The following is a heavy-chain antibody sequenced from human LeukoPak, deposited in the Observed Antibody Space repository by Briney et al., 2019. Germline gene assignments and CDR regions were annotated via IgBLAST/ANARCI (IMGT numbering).Heavy chain of an antibody. D-gene: IGHD2-15*01. CDR1: GFTFSSYW. CDR3: ASVACSAVTCFGFLFFDY. Sequence: GGSLRLSCAASGFTFSSYWMSWVRQAPGKGLEWVAHIKQDGTEKYYVDSVKGRFTISRDNAKNSLFLQMNSLRAEDTAVYYCASVACSAVTCFGFLFFDYWGQGTLVTVSS. CDR2: IKQDGTEK. V-gene: IGHV3-7*01. J-gene: IGHJ4*02.